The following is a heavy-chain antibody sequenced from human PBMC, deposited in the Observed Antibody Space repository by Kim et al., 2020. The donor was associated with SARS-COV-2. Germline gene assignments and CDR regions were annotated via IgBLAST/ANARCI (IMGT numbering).Heavy chain of an antibody. CDR1: GGSFSGYY. D-gene: IGHD3-10*01. CDR3: ARRLSNTSGWGSHYCDL. V-gene: IGHV4-34*01. CDR2: INHSGRT. Sequence: SETLSLTCAVYGGSFSGYYWSWIRQPPGKGLEWLGEINHSGRTNYNPSLKSRFTISVDTSKNQFSLKLTSVTAADTAVYYCARRLSNTSGWGSHYCDLWGQGTLVTVSS. J-gene: IGHJ4*02.